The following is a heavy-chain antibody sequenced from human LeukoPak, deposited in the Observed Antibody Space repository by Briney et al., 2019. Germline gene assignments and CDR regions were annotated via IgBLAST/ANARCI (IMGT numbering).Heavy chain of an antibody. CDR2: ISRSGSTK. V-gene: IGHV3-11*04. CDR1: GFTFSDYN. CDR3: ARDNYDSSTPYYFDY. D-gene: IGHD3-22*01. Sequence: GGSLRLSCAASGFTFSDYNMRWIRQAPGKGLEWVSSISRSGSTKYYADSVKGRFTISRDNAKNSLYLQMNSLRAEDTAAYYCARDNYDSSTPYYFDYWGQGTLVTVSS. J-gene: IGHJ4*02.